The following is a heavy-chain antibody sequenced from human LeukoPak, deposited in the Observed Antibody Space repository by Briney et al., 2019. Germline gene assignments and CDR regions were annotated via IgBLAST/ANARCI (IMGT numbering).Heavy chain of an antibody. D-gene: IGHD2-2*01. J-gene: IGHJ6*03. CDR3: ARRPYCSSTSCPDYYYYYYMDV. CDR2: IYYSGST. Sequence: SETLSLTCTVSGGSISSYYWSWIRQPPGKGLEWIGYIYYSGSTNYNPSLKSRVTISVDTSKNQFSLKLSSVTAADTAVYYCARRPYCSSTSCPDYYYYYYMDVWGKGTTVTISS. CDR1: GGSISSYY. V-gene: IGHV4-59*12.